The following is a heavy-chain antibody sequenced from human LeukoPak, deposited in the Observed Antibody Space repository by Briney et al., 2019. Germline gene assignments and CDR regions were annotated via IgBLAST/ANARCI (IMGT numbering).Heavy chain of an antibody. CDR3: ARETWFDP. CDR1: GFTVRSNY. Sequence: GGSLRLSCAASGFTVRSNYMSWVRQAPGKGLEWVSVIYSGGSTYYADSVKGRFTISRDNSKNTLYLQMNSLGAEDTAVYYCARETWFDPWGQGTLVTVSS. CDR2: IYSGGST. J-gene: IGHJ5*02. V-gene: IGHV3-66*01.